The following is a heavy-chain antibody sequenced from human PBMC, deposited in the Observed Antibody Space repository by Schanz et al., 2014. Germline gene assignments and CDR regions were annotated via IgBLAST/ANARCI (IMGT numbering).Heavy chain of an antibody. CDR2: INGYNGHT. D-gene: IGHD4-17*01. CDR1: GYTFSSYG. CDR3: ARGRHDYGDPQTFDY. Sequence: QVQLVQSGAEVKKPGASVKVSCKASGYTFSSYGITWVRQAPGQGLEWMGWINGYNGHTLYAQKFQGRVTMTTDTSTSTAYMELSSLRSEDTAVYFCARGRHDYGDPQTFDYWGQGTLVTVSS. V-gene: IGHV1-18*01. J-gene: IGHJ4*02.